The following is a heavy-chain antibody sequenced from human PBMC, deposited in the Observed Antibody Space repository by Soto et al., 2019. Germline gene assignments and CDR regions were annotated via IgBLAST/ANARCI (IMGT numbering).Heavy chain of an antibody. V-gene: IGHV1-2*02. CDR1: GYSLTEYY. Sequence: ASVKVSCKASGYSLTEYYLHWVRQAPGQGLEWMGWINPTTGGTTYAQKFEGRVTMTRDRSVNTAYMELSRLRSDDTALYFCARASGRPLTVYAPLGFWGQGSLVTVYS. J-gene: IGHJ4*02. CDR3: ARASGRPLTVYAPLGF. CDR2: INPTTGGT. D-gene: IGHD2-8*01.